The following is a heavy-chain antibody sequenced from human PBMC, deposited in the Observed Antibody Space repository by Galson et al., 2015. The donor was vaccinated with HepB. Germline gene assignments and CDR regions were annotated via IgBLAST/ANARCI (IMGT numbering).Heavy chain of an antibody. V-gene: IGHV3-23*01. J-gene: IGHJ4*02. CDR3: EKDRDAYCIGVVCYKVGFDY. D-gene: IGHD2-8*02. Sequence: SLRLSCAASGFTFSTYAMSWVRQAPGEGLESVSGITGTGAYTDYADSVQGRFNIFRDNAKNTLSLQMNSERAEDTAVYYCEKDRDAYCIGVVCYKVGFDYWGQGTLVTVSS. CDR2: ITGTGAYT. CDR1: GFTFSTYA.